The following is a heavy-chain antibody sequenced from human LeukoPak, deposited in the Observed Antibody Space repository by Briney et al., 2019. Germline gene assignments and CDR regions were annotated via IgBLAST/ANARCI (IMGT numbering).Heavy chain of an antibody. J-gene: IGHJ4*02. D-gene: IGHD6-19*01. Sequence: ASVKVSCKASGYTFTTYGISWVRQAPGQGLEWMGWISAYNGNTNYAQKFQGRVTMTTDTSTSTAYMELRSLRSDDTALYYCAREVYSSGWVDSWGQGTLVTVSS. V-gene: IGHV1-18*01. CDR1: GYTFTTYG. CDR2: ISAYNGNT. CDR3: AREVYSSGWVDS.